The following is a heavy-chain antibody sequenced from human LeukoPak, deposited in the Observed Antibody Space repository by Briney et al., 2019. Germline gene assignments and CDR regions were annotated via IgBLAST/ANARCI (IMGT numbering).Heavy chain of an antibody. J-gene: IGHJ4*02. CDR3: ATIGGDYVSFDN. V-gene: IGHV3-30*03. D-gene: IGHD4-17*01. Sequence: GGSLRLSCAASEFTFSNYGMHWVRQAPGKGLELVAGISSDGSEEYYADSVEGRFTISRDNPKNTLYLEMNSLRAEDTAVYYCATIGGDYVSFDNWGQGTLVTVTS. CDR1: EFTFSNYG. CDR2: ISSDGSEE.